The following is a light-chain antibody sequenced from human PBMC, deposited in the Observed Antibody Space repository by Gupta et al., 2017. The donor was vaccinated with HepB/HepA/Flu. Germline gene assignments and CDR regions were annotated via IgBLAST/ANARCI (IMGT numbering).Light chain of an antibody. J-gene: IGLJ2*01. Sequence: QSALTQPRSVSGSPGPSVTISCTGTSSDVGGYNYVSWYQQHPGKAPKVMIYEVNKRPSGVPDRFSGSKSGNTASLTISGLQAEDGADYYCCSYAGTYTKVFGGGTKLTVL. CDR2: EVN. CDR1: SSDVGGYNY. V-gene: IGLV2-11*01. CDR3: CSYAGTYTKV.